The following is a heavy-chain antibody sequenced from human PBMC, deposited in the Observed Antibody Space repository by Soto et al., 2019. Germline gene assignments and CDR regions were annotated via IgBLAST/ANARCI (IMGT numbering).Heavy chain of an antibody. Sequence: ASVKVSCKASGYIFTNYGISWVRQAPGQGLEWVGWISAYNGNTQYAQNLQDRVIMTTDTSTSTAYMELRSLRSDDTAVYYCARDGGEVIPYTLWWAFDYWGQGTPVTVSS. CDR2: ISAYNGNT. J-gene: IGHJ4*02. CDR3: ARDGGEVIPYTLWWAFDY. V-gene: IGHV1-18*01. CDR1: GYIFTNYG. D-gene: IGHD3-16*01.